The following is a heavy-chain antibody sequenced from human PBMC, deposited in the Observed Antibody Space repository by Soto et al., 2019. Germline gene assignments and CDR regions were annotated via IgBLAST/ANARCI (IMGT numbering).Heavy chain of an antibody. CDR3: ARTXAYSSSPADNYYYYGMDV. D-gene: IGHD6-6*01. Sequence: SETLSLTCTVSGGSISSYYWSWIRQPAGKGLEWIGRIYTSGSTNYNPSLKSRVTMSVDTSKNQFSLKLSSVTAADTAVYYCARTXAYSSSPADNYYYYGMDVWGQGTTVTVSS. J-gene: IGHJ6*02. CDR1: GGSISSYY. V-gene: IGHV4-4*07. CDR2: IYTSGST.